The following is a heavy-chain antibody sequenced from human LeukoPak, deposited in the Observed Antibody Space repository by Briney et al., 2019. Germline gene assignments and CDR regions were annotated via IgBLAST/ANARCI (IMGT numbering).Heavy chain of an antibody. V-gene: IGHV5-51*01. CDR1: GYSFTSYW. CDR3: ARSFDITMVRGVPDAFDI. CDR2: IYPGDSDT. J-gene: IGHJ3*02. Sequence: GESLKISCKGSGYSFTSYWIGWVRQMPGKGLEWMGIIYPGDSDTRYSPSFQGQVTISADKSISTAYLQWSSLKASDTAMYYCARSFDITMVRGVPDAFDIWGQGTMVTVSS. D-gene: IGHD3-10*01.